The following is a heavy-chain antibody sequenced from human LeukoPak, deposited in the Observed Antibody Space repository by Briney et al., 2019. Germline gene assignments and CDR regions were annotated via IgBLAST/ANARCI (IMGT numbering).Heavy chain of an antibody. Sequence: SETLSLTCTVSGGSISSYYWSWIRQPAGKGLEWIGRIYTSGSTNYNPSLKSRVTMSVDTSKNQFSLKLSSVTAADTAVYYCARESWSSGWYLGHYLDYWGQGTLVTVSS. V-gene: IGHV4-4*07. CDR2: IYTSGST. D-gene: IGHD6-19*01. CDR1: GGSISSYY. J-gene: IGHJ4*02. CDR3: ARESWSSGWYLGHYLDY.